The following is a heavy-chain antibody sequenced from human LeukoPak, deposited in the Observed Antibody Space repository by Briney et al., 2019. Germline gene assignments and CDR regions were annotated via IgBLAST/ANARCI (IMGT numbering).Heavy chain of an antibody. CDR3: ARGRGTVTTYPWFDP. V-gene: IGHV4-34*01. D-gene: IGHD4-17*01. J-gene: IGHJ5*02. CDR1: GGSFSGYY. Sequence: SETLSLTCAVYGGSFSGYYWSWIRQPPGKGLEWIGETNHSGSTNYNPSLKSRVTISVDTSKNQFSLKLSSVTAADTAVYYCARGRGTVTTYPWFDPWGQGTLVTVSS. CDR2: TNHSGST.